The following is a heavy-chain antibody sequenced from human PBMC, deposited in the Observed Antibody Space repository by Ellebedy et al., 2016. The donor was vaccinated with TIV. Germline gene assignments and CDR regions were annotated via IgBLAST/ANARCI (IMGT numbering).Heavy chain of an antibody. CDR2: IKYDEIEK. D-gene: IGHD3-3*01. J-gene: IGHJ4*02. CDR1: GFTFSRFW. V-gene: IGHV3-7*02. CDR3: VRSGPTGRH. Sequence: GESLKISCGASGFTFSRFWMAWLCQAPGKGLEYVAHIKYDEIEKYHMDSVKGRFTISRDNAKNTLYLQINSLRVEDTGVYYCVRSGPTGRHWGQGTLVSVSS.